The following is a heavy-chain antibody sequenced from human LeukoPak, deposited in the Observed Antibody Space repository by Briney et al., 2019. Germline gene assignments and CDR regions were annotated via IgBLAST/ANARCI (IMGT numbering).Heavy chain of an antibody. CDR2: LYSGSSGSTA. J-gene: IGHJ3*01. D-gene: IGHD3-22*01. CDR1: GFTVSTNY. Sequence: GGSLRLSCAASGFTVSTNYMNWVRQAPGKGLEWVSLLYSGSSGSTAYYADSVKGRFTISRLASKNTLYLQMNSLRPDDTAVYYCARHYYDSTSDYHHDAFDVWGLGTMVTVSS. CDR3: ARHYYDSTSDYHHDAFDV. V-gene: IGHV3-53*04.